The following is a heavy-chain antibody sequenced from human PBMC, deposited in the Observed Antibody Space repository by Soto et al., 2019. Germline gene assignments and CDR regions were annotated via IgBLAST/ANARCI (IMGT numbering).Heavy chain of an antibody. CDR2: INAGNGNT. D-gene: IGHD2-21*02. CDR3: ARGPGGPDCPGDY. V-gene: IGHV1-3*01. Sequence: QVQLVQSGAEVKKPGASVKVSCKASGYTFTSYAMHWVRQAPGQRLEWMGWINAGNGNTKYSQKFQGRVTITRDTSASTAYMELSSLRSEDTAVYYCARGPGGPDCPGDYWGQGTLVSVSS. J-gene: IGHJ4*02. CDR1: GYTFTSYA.